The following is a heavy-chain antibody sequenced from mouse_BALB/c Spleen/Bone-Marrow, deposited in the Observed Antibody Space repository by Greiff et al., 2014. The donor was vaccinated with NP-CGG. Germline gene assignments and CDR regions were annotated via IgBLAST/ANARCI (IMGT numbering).Heavy chain of an antibody. CDR3: ARHSGGNYGYAMDY. D-gene: IGHD2-1*01. Sequence: QVQLKESGPGLVAPSQSLSITCTISGFSLTSYGVHWVRQPPGKGLEWLGVIWSDGSTTYNSALKSRLSISKDNSKSQVFLKMNSLQTDDTAVYYCARHSGGNYGYAMDYWGQGTSVTVSS. J-gene: IGHJ4*01. CDR2: IWSDGST. CDR1: GFSLTSYG. V-gene: IGHV2-6-1*01.